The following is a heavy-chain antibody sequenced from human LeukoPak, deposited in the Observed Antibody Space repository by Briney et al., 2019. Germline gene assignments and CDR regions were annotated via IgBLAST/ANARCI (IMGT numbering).Heavy chain of an antibody. D-gene: IGHD3-22*01. Sequence: GGSLRLSCAASGFTFSSYSMNWVRQAPGKGLEWVSSISSSSSYIYYADSVKGRFTISRDNAKNSLYLQMNSLRAEDTAVYYCARDSDSGWRYDRAFDIWGQGTMVTVSS. CDR1: GFTFSSYS. J-gene: IGHJ3*02. CDR3: ARDSDSGWRYDRAFDI. V-gene: IGHV3-21*04. CDR2: ISSSSSYI.